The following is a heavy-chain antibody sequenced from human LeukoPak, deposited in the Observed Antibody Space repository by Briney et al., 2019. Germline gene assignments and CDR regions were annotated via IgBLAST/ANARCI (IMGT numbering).Heavy chain of an antibody. D-gene: IGHD3-3*01. Sequence: SQTLSLTCMVSGGSISSGSYYWSWIRPPAGEGLEWIGRTYTSGSTNYNPSLKSRVTISVDTSKNQFSLKLSSVTAADTAVYYCARGYNDFWSGYYSDYWGQGTLVTVSS. J-gene: IGHJ4*02. CDR3: ARGYNDFWSGYYSDY. V-gene: IGHV4-61*02. CDR2: TYTSGST. CDR1: GGSISSGSYY.